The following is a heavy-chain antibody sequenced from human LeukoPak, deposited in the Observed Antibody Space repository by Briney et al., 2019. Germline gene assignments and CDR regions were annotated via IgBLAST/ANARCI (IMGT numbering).Heavy chain of an antibody. CDR1: GGSFSGYY. J-gene: IGHJ6*03. D-gene: IGHD3-10*01. Sequence: SETLSFTCAVYGGSFSGYYWSWIRQPPGKGLEWIGEINHSGSTNYNPSLKSRVTISVDTSKNQFSLKLSSVTAADTAVYYCARLAAGYGSGSYSYYYYYYMDVWGKGTTVTISS. CDR2: INHSGST. V-gene: IGHV4-34*01. CDR3: ARLAAGYGSGSYSYYYYYYMDV.